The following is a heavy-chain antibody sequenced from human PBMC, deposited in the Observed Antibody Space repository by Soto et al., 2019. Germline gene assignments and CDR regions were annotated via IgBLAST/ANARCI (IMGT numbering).Heavy chain of an antibody. V-gene: IGHV4-34*01. Sequence: SETLSLTCAVYGGSFSGYYWSWIRQPPGKGLEWIGEINHSGSTNYNPSLKSRVTISVDTSKNQFSLKLSSVTAADTAVYYCARDRVTTPRFYDFWGQGIQVTVSS. J-gene: IGHJ4*02. D-gene: IGHD2-21*02. CDR2: INHSGST. CDR1: GGSFSGYY. CDR3: ARDRVTTPRFYDF.